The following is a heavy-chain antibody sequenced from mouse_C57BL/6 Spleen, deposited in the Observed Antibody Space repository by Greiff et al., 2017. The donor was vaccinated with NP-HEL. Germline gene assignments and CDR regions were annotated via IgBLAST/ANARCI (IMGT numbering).Heavy chain of an antibody. D-gene: IGHD4-1*01. CDR1: GYAFSSSW. J-gene: IGHJ2*01. Sequence: QVQLQQSGPELVKPGASVKISCKASGYAFSSSWMNWVKQRPGKGLEWIGRIYPGDGDTNYNGKFKGKATLTADKSSSTAYMQLSSLTAEDSAVYFCAKGLGRFDYWGQGTTLTVSS. CDR2: IYPGDGDT. CDR3: AKGLGRFDY. V-gene: IGHV1-82*01.